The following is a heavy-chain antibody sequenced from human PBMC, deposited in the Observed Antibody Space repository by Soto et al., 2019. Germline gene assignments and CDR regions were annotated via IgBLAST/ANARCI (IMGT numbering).Heavy chain of an antibody. CDR2: FSGSGNQI. J-gene: IGHJ3*01. CDR3: AKNQDWNRPDPGAFDV. Sequence: VQLSQSGGGLVQRGGSLRLSCEGSGFTFGDYGINWVRQAPGKGLEWVSGFSGSGNQIDYSASVEGRFTISRDNSKKTVFRQMNGLSAGDTAVYFCAKNQDWNRPDPGAFDVWGQGTMVTVSS. V-gene: IGHV3-23*01. CDR1: GFTFGDYG. D-gene: IGHD1-1*01.